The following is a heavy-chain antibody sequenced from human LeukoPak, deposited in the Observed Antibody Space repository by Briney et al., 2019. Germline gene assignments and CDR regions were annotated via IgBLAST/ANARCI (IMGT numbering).Heavy chain of an antibody. V-gene: IGHV4-34*01. CDR3: ARRSRAIVVVPAAKRGSYYFDY. D-gene: IGHD2-2*01. Sequence: SETLSLTCAVYGGSFSGYYWSWIRQPPGKGLEWLGEINHSGSTNYNPSLKSRVTISVDTSKNQSSLKLSSVTAADTAVYYCARRSRAIVVVPAAKRGSYYFDYWGQGTLVTVSS. CDR1: GGSFSGYY. CDR2: INHSGST. J-gene: IGHJ4*02.